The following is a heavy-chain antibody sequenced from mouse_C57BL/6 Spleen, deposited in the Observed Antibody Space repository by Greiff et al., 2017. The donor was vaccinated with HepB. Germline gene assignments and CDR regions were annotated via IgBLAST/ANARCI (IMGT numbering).Heavy chain of an antibody. CDR1: GYTFTDYY. Sequence: QVQLQQSGPELVKPGASVKISCKASGYTFTDYYINWVKQRPGQGLEWIGWIFPGSGSTYYNEKFKGKATLTVDKSSSTAYMLLSSLTSEDSAVYFCARQLGRGGGYYFDYWGQGTTLTVSS. D-gene: IGHD4-1*02. CDR2: IFPGSGST. V-gene: IGHV1-75*01. J-gene: IGHJ2*01. CDR3: ARQLGRGGGYYFDY.